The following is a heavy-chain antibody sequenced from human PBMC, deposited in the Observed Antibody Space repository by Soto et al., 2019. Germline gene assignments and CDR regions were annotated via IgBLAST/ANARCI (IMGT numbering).Heavy chain of an antibody. D-gene: IGHD6-19*01. CDR3: ARDDWDIIAVEDY. V-gene: IGHV3-21*01. J-gene: IGHJ4*02. Sequence: EVQLVESGGGLVKPGGSLRLSCAASGFTFSSYSMNWVRQAPGKGLEWVSSISSSSSYIYYADSVKGRFTISRDNAKNSLYLQMNSLRAEDTAVYYCARDDWDIIAVEDYWGQGTLVTVSS. CDR1: GFTFSSYS. CDR2: ISSSSSYI.